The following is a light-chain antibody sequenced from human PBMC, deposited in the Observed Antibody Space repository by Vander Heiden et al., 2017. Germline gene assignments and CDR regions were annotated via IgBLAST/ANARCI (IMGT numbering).Light chain of an antibody. Sequence: DIEMTQSTSTLSASVGDRVTITYGASQSISSWLAWYQQKPGKAPKLLLYYASSLESGVPSRFSGSGSWTEFTLTISSLQPDDFATFYCQQYNSYSKTFGQGTKVEIK. V-gene: IGKV1-5*03. J-gene: IGKJ1*01. CDR2: YAS. CDR3: QQYNSYSKT. CDR1: QSISSW.